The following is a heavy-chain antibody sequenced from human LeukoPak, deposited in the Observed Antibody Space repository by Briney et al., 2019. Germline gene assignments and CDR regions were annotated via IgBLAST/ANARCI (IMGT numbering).Heavy chain of an antibody. J-gene: IGHJ4*02. Sequence: GASLQISCKGSGYIFASYWIGWVRQVPGKGLEWMGIIYPGDSDTRYSPSFQGQVTMSADNSISTAYLQWSSLKASDTAIYYCARRESTGYYHPFDYWGQGTLVTVSS. CDR1: GYIFASYW. CDR3: ARRESTGYYHPFDY. D-gene: IGHD3-22*01. V-gene: IGHV5-51*01. CDR2: IYPGDSDT.